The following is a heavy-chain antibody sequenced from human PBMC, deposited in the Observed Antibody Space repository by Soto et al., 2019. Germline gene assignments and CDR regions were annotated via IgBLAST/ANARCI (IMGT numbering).Heavy chain of an antibody. V-gene: IGHV4-30-4*01. CDR1: AGSISTGDYY. CDR2: IYYSGST. Sequence: NPSETLSLTCTVSAGSISTGDYYWSWIRQPPGKGLEWIGYIYYSGSTYYNPSLKSRVTISVDTSKNQFSLKLSSVTAADTAVYYCARGDPVVLVGRAFDIWGQGTMVTVSS. D-gene: IGHD2-15*01. J-gene: IGHJ3*02. CDR3: ARGDPVVLVGRAFDI.